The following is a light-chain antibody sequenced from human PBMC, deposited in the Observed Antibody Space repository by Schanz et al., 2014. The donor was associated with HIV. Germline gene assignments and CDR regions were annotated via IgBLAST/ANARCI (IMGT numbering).Light chain of an antibody. CDR3: GSYGGSDNTV. CDR1: RSDIGNYDF. Sequence: QSALTQPPSASGSPGQSVTISCTGTRSDIGNYDFVSWYQQHPGQAPKLIIYEVTKRPSGVPARFSGSKSDNTASLTVSGLQADDEADYYCGSYGGSDNTVFRGGTKVTVL. CDR2: EVT. V-gene: IGLV2-8*01. J-gene: IGLJ3*02.